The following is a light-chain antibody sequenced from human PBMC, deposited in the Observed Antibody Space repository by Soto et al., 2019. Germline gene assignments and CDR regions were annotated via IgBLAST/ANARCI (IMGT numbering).Light chain of an antibody. CDR2: DVS. J-gene: IGLJ1*01. CDR1: SSDVGTYNY. Sequence: QSALTQPASVSGSPGQSITISCTGTSSDVGTYNYVSWYQQHPGKTPKLMIFDVSNRPSGVYNPFSGSKSGNTASLTISGLQAEDEADYYCTSYTSGTYVFGTGTKLTVL. CDR3: TSYTSGTYV. V-gene: IGLV2-14*01.